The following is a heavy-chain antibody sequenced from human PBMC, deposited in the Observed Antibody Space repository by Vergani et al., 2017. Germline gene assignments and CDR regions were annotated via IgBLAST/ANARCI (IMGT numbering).Heavy chain of an antibody. J-gene: IGHJ6*03. V-gene: IGHV1-46*01. CDR3: ANTRGDCSSTSSDTRAADYYYYMDV. CDR1: GHTFSNYY. CDR2: INPSDGSA. Sequence: QAQLVQSGAEVKKPGASVKVSCRAPGHTFSNYYMYWVRRAPGLGLEWMGIINPSDGSASYAQKFQGRVTLPRDTSTSTVYMELSSLRSEDTAVYYCANTRGDCSSTSSDTRAADYYYYMDVWGKGTTVTVSS. D-gene: IGHD2-2*02.